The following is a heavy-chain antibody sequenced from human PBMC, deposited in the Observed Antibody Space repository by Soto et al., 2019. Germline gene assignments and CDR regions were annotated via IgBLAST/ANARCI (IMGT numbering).Heavy chain of an antibody. CDR2: ISSNGGST. Sequence: GVSLRLSCSASGFTFSSYAMHWVRQAPGKGLEYVSAISSNGGSTYYADSVKGRFTISRDNSKNTLYLQMSSLRAEDTAVYYCVKGRAAAGDHDAFDIWGQGTMVTVSS. CDR3: VKGRAAAGDHDAFDI. CDR1: GFTFSSYA. D-gene: IGHD6-13*01. J-gene: IGHJ3*02. V-gene: IGHV3-64D*09.